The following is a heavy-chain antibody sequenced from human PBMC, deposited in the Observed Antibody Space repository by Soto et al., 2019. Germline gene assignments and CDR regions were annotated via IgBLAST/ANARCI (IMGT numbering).Heavy chain of an antibody. CDR1: GFTFSSYS. CDR3: AGRIAPQEAYYYYGMDV. J-gene: IGHJ6*02. CDR2: ISSSSSYI. Sequence: EVQLVESGGGLVKPGGSLRLSCAASGFTFSSYSMNWVRQAPGKGLEWVSSISSSSSYIYYADSVKGRFTISRDNAKNSLYLQMNSLRAEDTAVYYCAGRIAPQEAYYYYGMDVWGQGTTVTVSS. V-gene: IGHV3-21*01. D-gene: IGHD6-13*01.